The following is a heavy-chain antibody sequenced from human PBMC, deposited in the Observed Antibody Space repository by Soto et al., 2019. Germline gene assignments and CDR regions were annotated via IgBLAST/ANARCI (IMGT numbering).Heavy chain of an antibody. Sequence: SQTLSLTCAISGDSVSSNSAAWNSIRQSPSRGLEWLGRTYYRSKWYNDYAVSVKSRITINPDTSKNQFSLQLNSVTHEDTAVYYCGRDCCMTMIVDHDYYGMHVWCPGPTVTV. D-gene: IGHD3-22*01. V-gene: IGHV6-1*01. J-gene: IGHJ6*02. CDR2: TYYRSKWYN. CDR3: GRDCCMTMIVDHDYYGMHV. CDR1: GDSVSSNSAA.